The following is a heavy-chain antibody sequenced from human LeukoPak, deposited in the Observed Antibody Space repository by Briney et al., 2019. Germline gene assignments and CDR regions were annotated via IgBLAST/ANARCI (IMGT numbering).Heavy chain of an antibody. Sequence: SETLSLTCTVSGVSISSYYWSWIRQPPGKGLEWIGYIYYSGSTNYNPSLKSRVTISVDTSKNQFSLKLSSVTAADTAVYYCARVDLVRGRLYYYYYMDVWGKGTTVTISS. D-gene: IGHD3-10*01. CDR2: IYYSGST. CDR3: ARVDLVRGRLYYYYYMDV. CDR1: GVSISSYY. V-gene: IGHV4-59*01. J-gene: IGHJ6*03.